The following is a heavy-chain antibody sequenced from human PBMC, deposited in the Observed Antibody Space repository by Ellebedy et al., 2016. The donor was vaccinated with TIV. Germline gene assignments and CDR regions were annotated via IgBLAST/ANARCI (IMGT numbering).Heavy chain of an antibody. V-gene: IGHV5-10-1*01. D-gene: IGHD1-26*01. CDR2: IAPSDSYT. CDR1: GYSFSTFW. Sequence: GESLKISCKGSGYSFSTFWVIWVRQRPGKGLESMGRIAPSDSYTNYSPSFQGHVTMSADTSISTAYLEWSSLKASDTAIYYCARYSGSYGGYDYWGQGTLVTVSS. J-gene: IGHJ4*02. CDR3: ARYSGSYGGYDY.